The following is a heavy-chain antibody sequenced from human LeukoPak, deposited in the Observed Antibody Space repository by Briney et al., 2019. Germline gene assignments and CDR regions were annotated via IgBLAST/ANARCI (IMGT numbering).Heavy chain of an antibody. J-gene: IGHJ4*02. CDR2: IKSKTDGGTT. CDR3: AKGSFGGNSGGFNYFDY. V-gene: IGHV3-15*01. CDR1: GFTFSNAW. Sequence: GGSLRLSCAASGFTFSNAWMSWVRQAPGKGLEWVGRIKSKTDGGTTDYAAPVKGRFTISRDDSKNTLYLQMNSLRAEDTAVYYCAKGSFGGNSGGFNYFDYWGQGTLVTVSS. D-gene: IGHD4-23*01.